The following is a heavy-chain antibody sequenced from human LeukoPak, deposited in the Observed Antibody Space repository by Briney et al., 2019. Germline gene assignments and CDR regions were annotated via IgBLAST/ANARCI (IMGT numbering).Heavy chain of an antibody. CDR1: GVSISSYY. J-gene: IGHJ4*02. Sequence: PSETLPLTCTVSGVSISSYYWSWIRQPPGKGLEWIGYIYYSGSTNYNPSLKSRVTISVDTSKNQFSLNLSSVTAADTAVYYCARDLLSTAGYFDYWGQGTLVTVSS. D-gene: IGHD6-19*01. CDR2: IYYSGST. CDR3: ARDLLSTAGYFDY. V-gene: IGHV4-59*01.